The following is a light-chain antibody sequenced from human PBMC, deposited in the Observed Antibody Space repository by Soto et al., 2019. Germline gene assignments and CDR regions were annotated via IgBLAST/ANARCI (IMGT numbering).Light chain of an antibody. CDR1: QSVSSSY. CDR3: QQYGSSPGT. J-gene: IGKJ1*01. V-gene: IGKV3-20*01. Sequence: EIVLTQSPGTLSLSPGERATLSCRARQSVSSSYLAWYQQKPGQAPRLLIYGASIRATGIPDMFSGSGSGTDFTLTISRLEPEDFAVYYCQQYGSSPGTFGQGTKVEIK. CDR2: GAS.